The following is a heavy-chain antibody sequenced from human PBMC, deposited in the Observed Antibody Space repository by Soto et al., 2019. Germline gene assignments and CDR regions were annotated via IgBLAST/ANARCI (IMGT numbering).Heavy chain of an antibody. CDR1: GFTFSRYW. CDR2: IKQDVSEK. Sequence: GGSLRLSCAASGFTFSRYWMSWVRQAPGKGLEWVANIKQDVSEKYYVDSVKGRFTISRDNAKNSLYLQMNSLRAEDTAVYYCARGLVAPHDYWGQGTLVTVSS. V-gene: IGHV3-7*03. D-gene: IGHD5-12*01. CDR3: ARGLVAPHDY. J-gene: IGHJ4*02.